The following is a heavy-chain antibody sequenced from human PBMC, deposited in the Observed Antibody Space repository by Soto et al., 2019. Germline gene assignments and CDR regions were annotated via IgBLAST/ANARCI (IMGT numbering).Heavy chain of an antibody. CDR1: GGSIATSSYY. V-gene: IGHV4-39*01. CDR2: IYYSGST. CDR3: AKAAPGIWVVV. Sequence: SETLSLTCTVSGGSIATSSYYWAWIRQPPGMGLEWIASIYYSGSTYYNPSLKSRVTISVDTSKNQFSLKLSSVTAADTAVYYCAKAAPGIWVVVWGQGTLVTVSS. J-gene: IGHJ4*02. D-gene: IGHD2-15*01.